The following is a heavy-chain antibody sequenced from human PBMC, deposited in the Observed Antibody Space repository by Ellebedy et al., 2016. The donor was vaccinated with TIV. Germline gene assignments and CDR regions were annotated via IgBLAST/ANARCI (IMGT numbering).Heavy chain of an antibody. CDR3: ARGSARDKYGLMPCNY. J-gene: IGHJ4*02. V-gene: IGHV3-74*01. D-gene: IGHD2-8*01. CDR1: GFTFSGYW. CDR2: INTDGNSR. Sequence: ESLKISCASSGFTFSGYWMHWVRQAPGKGLGWVSRINTDGNSRSYADSVKGRFTISRDNAKNTLYLQKNSLRAEDTDVYYCARGSARDKYGLMPCNYWGQGTLVTVSS.